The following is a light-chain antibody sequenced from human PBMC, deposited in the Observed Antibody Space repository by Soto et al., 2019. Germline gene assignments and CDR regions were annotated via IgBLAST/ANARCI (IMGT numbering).Light chain of an antibody. CDR2: KAS. CDR1: QTISSW. Sequence: DIQMTQSPSTLSGSVGDRVTITCRASQTISSWLAWYQQKPGKAPKLLIYKASTVKSGVPSRFSGSGSGTEFTLTISSMQTDSFANYYCQHYNSYSEAFGQGTKVDI. V-gene: IGKV1-5*03. CDR3: QHYNSYSEA. J-gene: IGKJ1*01.